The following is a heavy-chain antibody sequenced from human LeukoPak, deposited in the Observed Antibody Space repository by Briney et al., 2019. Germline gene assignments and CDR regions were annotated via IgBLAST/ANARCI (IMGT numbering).Heavy chain of an antibody. CDR1: DYSISSGYY. D-gene: IGHD2-21*01. V-gene: IGHV4-38-2*01. Sequence: SETLSLTCGVSDYSISSGYYWGWIRQPPGKGLEWIGSIHHSGSTYYNPSPRSRVTISVDTSKNQFSLKLNSVTAADTAVYYCAKVGRGGGDGGDYWGQGTLVTVSS. J-gene: IGHJ4*02. CDR2: IHHSGST. CDR3: AKVGRGGGDGGDY.